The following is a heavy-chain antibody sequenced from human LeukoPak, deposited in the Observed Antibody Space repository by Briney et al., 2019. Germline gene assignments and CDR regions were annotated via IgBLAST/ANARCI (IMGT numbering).Heavy chain of an antibody. Sequence: GGSLRLSCAASGFPFSSYTMYWVRQAPGKGLEWVAHISSSSSPIHYADSVKGRFTVSRDNAKNSLCLQMNSLRDEDTAVYYCARRGDPSGLGHWGQGTLVTVSS. CDR1: GFPFSSYT. V-gene: IGHV3-48*02. CDR3: ARRGDPSGLGH. J-gene: IGHJ4*02. D-gene: IGHD3-10*01. CDR2: ISSSSSPI.